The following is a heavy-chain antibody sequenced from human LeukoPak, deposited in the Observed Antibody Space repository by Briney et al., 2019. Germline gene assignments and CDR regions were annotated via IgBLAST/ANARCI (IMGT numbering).Heavy chain of an antibody. D-gene: IGHD3-9*01. CDR3: ARECYDVLTGENDWFDP. CDR2: IHITGNT. V-gene: IGHV4-59*01. CDR1: GASISTCY. J-gene: IGHJ5*02. Sequence: SETLSLTCIISGASISTCYCNWIRQSPEKGLEWIGYIHITGNTRYNPSLKSRVAISIDTPNNHFSLKLSSVTPADTAVYYCARECYDVLTGENDWFDPWGQGTLVTVSS.